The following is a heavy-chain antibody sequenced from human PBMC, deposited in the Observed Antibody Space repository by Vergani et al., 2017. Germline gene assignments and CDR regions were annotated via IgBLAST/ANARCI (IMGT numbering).Heavy chain of an antibody. Sequence: EVQLLESGGGLVQPGGSLRLSCAASGFTFSSYWMHWVRQAPGKGLAWVSRINSDDSTTAYADSVKGRFTISRDNSKNTLYLQMGSLRAEDMAVYYCARDPYDFLASPSFDYWGQGTLVTVSS. CDR3: ARDPYDFLASPSFDY. J-gene: IGHJ4*02. CDR2: INSDDSTT. CDR1: GFTFSSYW. V-gene: IGHV3-74*01. D-gene: IGHD3-3*01.